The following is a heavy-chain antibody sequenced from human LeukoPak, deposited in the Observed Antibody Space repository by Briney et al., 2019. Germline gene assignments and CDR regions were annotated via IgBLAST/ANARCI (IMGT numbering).Heavy chain of an antibody. Sequence: SETLSLTCTVSGGSISSYYWSWIRQLPGKGLEWIGYIYYSGSTNYNPSLKSRVTISVDTSKNQFSLKLRSVTAADTAVYFCAREASRAGTYYFDYWGQGTLLTVSS. V-gene: IGHV4-59*01. D-gene: IGHD3-10*01. CDR1: GGSISSYY. J-gene: IGHJ4*02. CDR3: AREASRAGTYYFDY. CDR2: IYYSGST.